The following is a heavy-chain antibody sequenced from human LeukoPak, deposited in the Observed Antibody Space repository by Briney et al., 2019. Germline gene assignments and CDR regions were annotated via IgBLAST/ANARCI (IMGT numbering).Heavy chain of an antibody. CDR2: ISDSGGVT. D-gene: IGHD5-18*01. V-gene: IGHV3-23*01. CDR3: AKGGGWVQLWLLIDY. Sequence: PPGGSPRLSCAASGFTFSNYAMTRVRQAPGKGLEWVSTISDSGGVTYYANSVKGRFTISRDNSRNTLFLQMNSLRAEDTAVYYCAKGGGWVQLWLLIDYWGQGTLVTVSS. CDR1: GFTFSNYA. J-gene: IGHJ4*02.